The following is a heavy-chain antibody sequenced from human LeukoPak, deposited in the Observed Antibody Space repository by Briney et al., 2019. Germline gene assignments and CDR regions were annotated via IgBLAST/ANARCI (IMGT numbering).Heavy chain of an antibody. CDR3: ARDFDILTEYGMDV. J-gene: IGHJ6*02. CDR2: IYYSGST. V-gene: IGHV4-39*07. CDR1: GGSISSSSYY. D-gene: IGHD3-9*01. Sequence: SETLSLTCTVSGGSISSSSYYWGWIRQPPGKGLEWIGSIYYSGSTYYNPSLKSRVTISVDTSRNQFSLKLSSVTAADTAVYYCARDFDILTEYGMDVWGQGTTVTVSS.